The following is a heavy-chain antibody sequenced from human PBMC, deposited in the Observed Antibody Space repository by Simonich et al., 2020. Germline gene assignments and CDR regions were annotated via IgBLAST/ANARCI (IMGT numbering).Heavy chain of an antibody. Sequence: QVQLVESGGGVVQPGRSLRLSCAASGFTFSSYAMHWVRQAPGKVLEWVAGRSYDGSNKYYADSVKGRFTISRDNSKNTLYLQMNSLRAEDTAVYYCAREDLTGDAFDIWGQGTMVTVSS. V-gene: IGHV3-30*07. CDR3: AREDLTGDAFDI. D-gene: IGHD7-27*01. J-gene: IGHJ3*02. CDR2: RSYDGSNK. CDR1: GFTFSSYA.